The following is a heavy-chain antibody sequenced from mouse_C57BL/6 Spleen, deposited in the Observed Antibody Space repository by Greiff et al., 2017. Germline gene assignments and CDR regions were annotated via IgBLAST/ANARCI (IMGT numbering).Heavy chain of an antibody. D-gene: IGHD2-2*01. J-gene: IGHJ2*01. V-gene: IGHV1-55*01. CDR2: IYPGSGST. CDR3: AREIDIDGYDERNCIND. Sequence: QVQLQQPGAELVKPGASVKMSCKASGYTFTSYWITWVKQRPGQGLEWIGDIYPGSGSTNYNEKFKSKATLTVDTSSSTAYMQLSSLTSEDSAVYNWAREIDIDGYDERNCINDWGQGTTLTV. CDR1: GYTFTSYW.